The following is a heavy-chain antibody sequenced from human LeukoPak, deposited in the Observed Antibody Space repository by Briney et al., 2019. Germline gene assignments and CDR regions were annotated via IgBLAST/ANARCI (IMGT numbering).Heavy chain of an antibody. CDR1: GYTFTTYA. CDR2: INTNTGNP. J-gene: IGHJ4*02. V-gene: IGHV7-4-1*02. CDR3: ARDNRLLWFGELSFWYYFDY. D-gene: IGHD3-10*01. Sequence: ASVKVSCKASGYTFTTYAMNWVRQAPGQGLEWMGWINTNTGNPTYAQGFTGRFVFSFDTSVSTAYLQISSLKAEDTAVYYCARDNRLLWFGELSFWYYFDYWGQGTLVTVSS.